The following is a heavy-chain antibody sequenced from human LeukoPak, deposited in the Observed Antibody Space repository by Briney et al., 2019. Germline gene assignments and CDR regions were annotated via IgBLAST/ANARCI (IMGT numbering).Heavy chain of an antibody. Sequence: GGSLRLSCAASGFTFSTYAMHWVRQAPGKGLERVAVISYDASNKYYADSVKGRFTISRDNSKNTLYLQMNSLRDEDAAVYYCARDLTTVFDYWGQGTLVTVSS. CDR2: ISYDASNK. CDR3: ARDLTTVFDY. V-gene: IGHV3-30*04. CDR1: GFTFSTYA. D-gene: IGHD4/OR15-4a*01. J-gene: IGHJ4*02.